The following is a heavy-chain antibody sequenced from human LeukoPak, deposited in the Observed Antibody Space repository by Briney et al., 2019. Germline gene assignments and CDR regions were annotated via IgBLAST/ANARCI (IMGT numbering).Heavy chain of an antibody. CDR1: GFTFSSYA. J-gene: IGHJ6*02. D-gene: IGHD2-2*01. Sequence: PGGSLRLSCAASGFTFSSYAMSWVRQAPGKGLEWVSVISGSGGSTYYADSVKGRFTISRDNSKNTLYLQMNSLRADYTAVYYCAKVGPRYCSSTSCYLTDVWGQGTTVTVSS. CDR3: AKVGPRYCSSTSCYLTDV. V-gene: IGHV3-23*01. CDR2: ISGSGGST.